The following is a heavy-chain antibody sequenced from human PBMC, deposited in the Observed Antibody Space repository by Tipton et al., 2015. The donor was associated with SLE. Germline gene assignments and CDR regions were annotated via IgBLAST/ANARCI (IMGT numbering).Heavy chain of an antibody. D-gene: IGHD7-27*01. CDR1: GFTFSSYW. V-gene: IGHV3-7*01. CDR3: ARDKAVPDDRWGFDY. J-gene: IGHJ4*02. CDR2: IKQDGSEK. Sequence: QLVQSGGGLVQPGGSLRLSCAASGFTFSSYWMSWVRQAPGKELEWVANIKQDGSEKYYVDSVKGRCTISRDNAKNSLYLQMNSLRAEDTAVYYCARDKAVPDDRWGFDYWGQGTLVTVSS.